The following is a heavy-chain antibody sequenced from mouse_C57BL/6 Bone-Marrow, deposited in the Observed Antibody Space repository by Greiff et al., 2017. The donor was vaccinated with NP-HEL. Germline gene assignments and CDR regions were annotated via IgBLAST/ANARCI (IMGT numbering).Heavy chain of an antibody. J-gene: IGHJ1*03. D-gene: IGHD1-1*01. CDR3: ARVITTEGEYFDV. V-gene: IGHV1-69*01. Sequence: QVQLQQPGAELVMPGASVKLSCKASGYTFTSYWMHWVKQRPGQGLEWIGEIDPSDSYTNYNQKFKGKSTLTVDKSSSTAYMQLSSLTSEDPAVYYCARVITTEGEYFDVWGTGTTVTVSS. CDR1: GYTFTSYW. CDR2: IDPSDSYT.